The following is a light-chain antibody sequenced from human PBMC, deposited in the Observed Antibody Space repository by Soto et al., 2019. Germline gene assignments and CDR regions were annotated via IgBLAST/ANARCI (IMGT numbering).Light chain of an antibody. J-gene: IGLJ1*01. V-gene: IGLV2-14*03. CDR1: SSDDDNYNY. CDR2: DVS. Sequence: QSVLTQPASVSGSPGQSITISCTGTSSDDDNYNYVSWYQQYPGKAPKLLISDVSYRPSGVSNRFSGSKSRNTASLTISGLQAEDEADYYCSSFITSTSYVFGTGTKVTVL. CDR3: SSFITSTSYV.